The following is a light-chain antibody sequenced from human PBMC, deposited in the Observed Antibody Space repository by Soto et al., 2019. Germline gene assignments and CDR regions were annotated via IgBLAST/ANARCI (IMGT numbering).Light chain of an antibody. CDR3: SSYAGSNNLL. V-gene: IGLV2-8*01. CDR1: SSDVGGYNS. CDR2: EVS. J-gene: IGLJ2*01. Sequence: QSALTQPPSASGSPGQSVTISCTGTSSDVGGYNSVSWYQQHPGKAPKLMIYEVSRRPSGVPERFSGSKSGNTASLTVSGLHAEDEADYYCSSYAGSNNLLFGGGTKVTVL.